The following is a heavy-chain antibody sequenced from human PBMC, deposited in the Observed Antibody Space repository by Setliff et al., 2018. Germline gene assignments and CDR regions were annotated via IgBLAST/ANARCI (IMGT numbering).Heavy chain of an antibody. CDR2: IKQDGSEK. Sequence: GGSLRLSCTASGLTFSTYWLNWVRRAPGKGLEWVANIKQDGSEKYYVDSVKGRFTISRDNSKNTLYLQMNSLRAEDTALYFCAKQKNTGYGQPVDSWGQGVQVTVSS. CDR3: AKQKNTGYGQPVDS. CDR1: GLTFSTYW. V-gene: IGHV3-7*03. D-gene: IGHD5-12*01. J-gene: IGHJ4*02.